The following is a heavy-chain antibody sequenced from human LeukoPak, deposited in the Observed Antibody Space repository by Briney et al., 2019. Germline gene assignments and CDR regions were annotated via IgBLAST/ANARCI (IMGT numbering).Heavy chain of an antibody. CDR1: GGSISSYY. CDR3: ARGSRGYSYG. V-gene: IGHV4-59*01. CDR2: IYYSGST. D-gene: IGHD5-18*01. J-gene: IGHJ4*02. Sequence: SETLSLTCTVSGGSISSYYWNWIRQPPGKGLEWIGYIYYSGSTTYNPSLKSRVTISVDTSNNQFSLKLSSVTAADTAVYYCARGSRGYSYGWGQGTLVTVSS.